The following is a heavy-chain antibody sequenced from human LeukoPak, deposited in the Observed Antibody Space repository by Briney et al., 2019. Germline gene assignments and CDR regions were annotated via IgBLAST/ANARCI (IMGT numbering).Heavy chain of an antibody. V-gene: IGHV4-31*03. CDR2: IYYSGST. J-gene: IGHJ4*02. CDR3: ARDAHDYGDYDVFDY. D-gene: IGHD4-17*01. CDR1: GGSISSGGYY. Sequence: SETLSLTCTVSGGSISSGGYYWSWIRQHPGKGLEWIGYIYYSGSTYYNPSLKSRVTISVDTSKNQFSLKLSSVTAADTAVYYCARDAHDYGDYDVFDYWGQGTLVTVSS.